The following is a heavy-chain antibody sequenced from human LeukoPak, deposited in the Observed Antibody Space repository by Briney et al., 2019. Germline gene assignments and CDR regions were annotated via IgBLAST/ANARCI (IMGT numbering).Heavy chain of an antibody. CDR2: VYGGGDT. CDR3: AKSVGMASHGETFDY. D-gene: IGHD5-24*01. V-gene: IGHV3-66*01. J-gene: IGHJ4*02. CDR1: GFTVNTNY. Sequence: PGGSLRLSCAASGFTVNTNYMTWVRQAPGKGLEWVSTVYGGGDTFNADSVRGTFTISRDNSKNTLYLQMNNLRAEDTAVYYCAKSVGMASHGETFDYWGQGTLVTVSS.